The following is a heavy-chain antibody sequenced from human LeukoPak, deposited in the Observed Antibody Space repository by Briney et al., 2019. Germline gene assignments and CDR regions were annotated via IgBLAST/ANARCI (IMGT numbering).Heavy chain of an antibody. CDR2: ISYDGGNE. CDR1: GFTFSIYG. J-gene: IGHJ5*02. CDR3: VRQAGVS. V-gene: IGHV3-30*03. Sequence: GRSLRLSCAASGFTFSIYGLHWVRQAPGKGLEWVAAISYDGGNESYTESVKGRFTISRDNSKNTLYRQMNSLRPEDTAVYYCVRQAGVSWGQGTLVTVSS. D-gene: IGHD6-19*01.